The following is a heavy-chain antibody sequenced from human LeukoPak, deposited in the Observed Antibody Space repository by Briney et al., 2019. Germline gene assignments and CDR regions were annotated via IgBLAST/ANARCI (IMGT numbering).Heavy chain of an antibody. D-gene: IGHD5/OR15-5a*01. V-gene: IGHV3-48*03. CDR2: ISSSGSSI. Sequence: GGSLRLSCAASGFTFSSYEMNWVRQAPGKGLEWVSYISSSGSSIYCADSVKGRFTISRDNAKNSVYLQMNSLRAEDTAVYYCARVYDGFDYWGQGTLVTVSS. CDR1: GFTFSSYE. J-gene: IGHJ4*02. CDR3: ARVYDGFDY.